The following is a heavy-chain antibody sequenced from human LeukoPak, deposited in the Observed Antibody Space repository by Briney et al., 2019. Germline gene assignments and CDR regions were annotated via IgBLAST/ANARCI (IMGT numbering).Heavy chain of an antibody. CDR2: ISTHNGNT. V-gene: IGHV1-18*01. D-gene: IGHD3-3*01. J-gene: IGHJ4*02. Sequence: ASVKVSCKASGYTFNSYDISWVRQAPGQGLEWMAWISTHNGNTNHALKVQGRATMTTDTSTSTAYMELRSLRSDDTAVYYCARVLRYDFWSAYYFDYGGQGTLVTVSS. CDR3: ARVLRYDFWSAYYFDY. CDR1: GYTFNSYD.